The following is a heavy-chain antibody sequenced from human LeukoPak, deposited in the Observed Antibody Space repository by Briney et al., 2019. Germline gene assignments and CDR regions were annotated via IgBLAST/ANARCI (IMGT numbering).Heavy chain of an antibody. CDR1: GFTFSSYG. CDR3: ARDFLHLGG. Sequence: SGGSLRLSCAASGFTFSSYGMSWVRQAPGKGLEWVSAISGSGGSTYYADSVKGRFTISRDNAKNTLYLQMSSLRAEDTAVYYCARDFLHLGGWGQGTMVTVSS. D-gene: IGHD3-16*01. V-gene: IGHV3-23*01. CDR2: ISGSGGST. J-gene: IGHJ3*01.